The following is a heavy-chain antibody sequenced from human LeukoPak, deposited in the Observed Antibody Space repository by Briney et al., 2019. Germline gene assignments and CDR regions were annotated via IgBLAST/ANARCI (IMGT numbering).Heavy chain of an antibody. CDR3: ARDTLAGGRPTLDY. CDR1: GYTFTIYY. CDR2: INPSGGST. V-gene: IGHV1-46*01. Sequence: GASVKVSCKASGYTFTIYYMHWVRQAPGQGVEWMGLINPSGGSTSYAQKFQGRVTMTRDMSTSTVYMELSSLRSEDTAVYYCARDTLAGGRPTLDYWSQGTLVTVSS. D-gene: IGHD2-15*01. J-gene: IGHJ4*02.